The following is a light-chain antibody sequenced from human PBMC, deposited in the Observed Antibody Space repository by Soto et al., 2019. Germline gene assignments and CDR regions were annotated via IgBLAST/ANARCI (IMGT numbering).Light chain of an antibody. CDR1: QSIRTT. V-gene: IGKV3-15*01. CDR3: QQYDSRPHT. CDR2: DAS. J-gene: IGKJ1*01. Sequence: EIVMTQSPGTLSVSPGERATLSCRASQSIRTTLAWYQLKPGQSPRLLIFDASTTATGIPARFSGTGSGTEFTLTISSLQFEDFAVYYCQQYDSRPHTFGQGTKVEIK.